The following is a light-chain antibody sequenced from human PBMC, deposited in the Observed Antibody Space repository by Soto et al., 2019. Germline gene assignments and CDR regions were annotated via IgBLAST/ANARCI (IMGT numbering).Light chain of an antibody. V-gene: IGKV3-20*01. CDR3: QQYGRSPLMYT. Sequence: ENGLTQSPGTLSLSPGERATLSCRASQSVDSNFLAWYQQKPGQAPRLLIYGASTRAAGVPDRFSGSGSGTDFTLTITRLEPEDFAVYYCQQYGRSPLMYTFGQGTKLGVK. CDR1: QSVDSNF. J-gene: IGKJ2*01. CDR2: GAS.